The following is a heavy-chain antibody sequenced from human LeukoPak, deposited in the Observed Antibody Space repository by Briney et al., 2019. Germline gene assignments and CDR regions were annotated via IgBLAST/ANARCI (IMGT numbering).Heavy chain of an antibody. V-gene: IGHV1-69*05. D-gene: IGHD2-2*01. J-gene: IGHJ6*03. Sequence: EASVKVSCKASGGTFSSYAISWVRQAPGQGLERMGGIIPIFGTANYAQKFQGRVTITTDESTSTAYMELSSLRSEDTAVYYCARGHCSSTSCYPGNYYYYYYMDVWGKGTTVTVSS. CDR3: ARGHCSSTSCYPGNYYYYYYMDV. CDR1: GGTFSSYA. CDR2: IIPIFGTA.